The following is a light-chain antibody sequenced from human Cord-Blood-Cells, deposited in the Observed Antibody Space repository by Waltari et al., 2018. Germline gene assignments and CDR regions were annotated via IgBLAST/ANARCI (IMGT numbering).Light chain of an antibody. Sequence: DIQMTQSPSSLSASVGDRVTITCRASQSISSYLNWYQEKPGKAPKLLIYAASSLQSGVPSRFIGSGSGTDFTLTIRSLQPEDCATYYSQQSYSTPQRGSFGQRTKPEI. CDR2: AAS. J-gene: IGKJ2*04. CDR1: QSISSY. CDR3: QQSYSTPQRGS. V-gene: IGKV1-39*01.